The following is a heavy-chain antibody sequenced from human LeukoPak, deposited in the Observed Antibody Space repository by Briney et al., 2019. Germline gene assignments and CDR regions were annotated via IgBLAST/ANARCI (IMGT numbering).Heavy chain of an antibody. D-gene: IGHD5-24*01. Sequence: PGGSLRLSCAASGFTFISYEMNWVRQAPGKGLEWVSSISRSGSTKYYADSVKGRFTISRDNAKNSLYLQMNSLRAEDTALYYCAREMAQGAFDIWGQGTMVTVSS. CDR2: ISRSGSTK. J-gene: IGHJ3*02. CDR1: GFTFISYE. CDR3: AREMAQGAFDI. V-gene: IGHV3-48*03.